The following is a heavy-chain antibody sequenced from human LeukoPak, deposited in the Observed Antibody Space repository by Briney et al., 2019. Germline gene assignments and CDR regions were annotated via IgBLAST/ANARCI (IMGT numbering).Heavy chain of an antibody. J-gene: IGHJ6*02. CDR2: MNQDGSAK. CDR1: GFTFSDSW. V-gene: IGHV3-7*01. Sequence: PGGSLRLSCAASGFTFSDSWMSWVPHAPGKGLGGGANMNQDGSAKDYVDSVKGRFTISRDNARNSLYLQLSSLTAEDTAVYYCATYTHWVAGDVCGQGTTVTVSS. CDR3: ATYTHWVAGDV. D-gene: IGHD3-16*01.